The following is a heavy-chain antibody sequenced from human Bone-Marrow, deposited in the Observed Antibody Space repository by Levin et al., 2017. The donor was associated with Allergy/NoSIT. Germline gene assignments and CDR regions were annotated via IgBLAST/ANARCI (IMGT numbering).Heavy chain of an antibody. V-gene: IGHV3-21*06. Sequence: GESLKISCRGSGFDFNTHDMNWVRQAPGQGLEWVSSISGNSHYVYYADSVKGRFSISRDNAKNSMFLHMNSLRVEDTAVYYCARSQGRSGLSYYYYGMDVWGRGTTLTVSS. CDR3: ARSQGRSGLSYYYYGMDV. J-gene: IGHJ6*02. CDR2: ISGNSHYV. CDR1: GFDFNTHD. D-gene: IGHD6-19*01.